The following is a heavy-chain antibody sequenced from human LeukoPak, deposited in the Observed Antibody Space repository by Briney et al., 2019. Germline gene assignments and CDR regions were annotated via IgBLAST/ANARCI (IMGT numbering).Heavy chain of an antibody. J-gene: IGHJ5*02. CDR2: IYYSGST. D-gene: IGHD5-24*01. Sequence: PSETLSLTCTVSGGSISSYYWSWIRQPPGKGLGWIGYIYYSGSTNYNPSLKSRVTISVDTSKNQFSLKLSSVTAADTAVYYCARDNSVRDEAWWFNPWGQGTLVTVSS. CDR1: GGSISSYY. CDR3: ARDNSVRDEAWWFNP. V-gene: IGHV4-59*01.